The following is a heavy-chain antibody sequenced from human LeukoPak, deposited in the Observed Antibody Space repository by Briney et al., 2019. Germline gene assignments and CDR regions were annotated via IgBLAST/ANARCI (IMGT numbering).Heavy chain of an antibody. CDR2: IFAGGSA. J-gene: IGHJ4*02. D-gene: IGHD3-16*01. CDR1: GFRVSNDY. CDR3: AKANSYDSYYFDY. V-gene: IGHV3-53*01. Sequence: PGGSLRLSCAASGFRVSNDYMTWVRRAPGKGLEWVSFIFAGGSAYYADSVKGRFTVSRDRSKNTLSLQMNNLRAEDTAVYYCAKANSYDSYYFDYWGQGALVIVSS.